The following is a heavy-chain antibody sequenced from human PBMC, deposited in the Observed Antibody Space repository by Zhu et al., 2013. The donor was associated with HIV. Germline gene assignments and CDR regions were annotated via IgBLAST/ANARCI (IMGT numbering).Heavy chain of an antibody. CDR1: GYVFSGYY. CDR2: INTRNGGT. V-gene: IGHV1-2*02. CDR3: ARDLNMGYSQGLFDS. Sequence: QVRLVQSGAEVKKPGASVRVSCMTSGYVFSGYYLHWVRQAPGHGLESVGWINTRNGGTYIVRNFQGRVTITRDVSMNTVYLDLSTLTSDDTAFYYCARDLNMGYSQGLFDSWGQGSLVTVSS. D-gene: IGHD5-18*01. J-gene: IGHJ4*02.